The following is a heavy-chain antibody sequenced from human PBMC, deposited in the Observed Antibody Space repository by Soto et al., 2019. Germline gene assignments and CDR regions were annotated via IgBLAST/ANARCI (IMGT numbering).Heavy chain of an antibody. V-gene: IGHV3-11*05. Sequence: QVQLVESGGGLVKPGGSLRLSCAASGFTFSDYYMSWIRQAPGKGLEWVSYISSSSSYTNYADSVKGRFTISRDNAKNSLYLQMNSLRAEDTAVYYCARDLEVDSSGYYSLGAFDIWGQGTMVTVSS. CDR1: GFTFSDYY. CDR3: ARDLEVDSSGYYSLGAFDI. CDR2: ISSSSSYT. J-gene: IGHJ3*02. D-gene: IGHD3-22*01.